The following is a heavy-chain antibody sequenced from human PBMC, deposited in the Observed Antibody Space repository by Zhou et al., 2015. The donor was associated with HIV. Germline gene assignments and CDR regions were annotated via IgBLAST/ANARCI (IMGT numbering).Heavy chain of an antibody. V-gene: IGHV1-18*01. D-gene: IGHD5-18*01. J-gene: IGHJ4*02. CDR2: ISPNSGTT. CDR3: ARGRYSYGSSFDY. Sequence: QVQLVQSGAEMKKPGASVKVSCKTSGYTFTTYGITWVRQAPGEGLEWLGWISPNSGTTNYAPKLQGRVTMTTDTSTRTVYMDLRSLRSDDTAVYYCARGRYSYGSSFDYWGQGTLVTVSS. CDR1: GYTFTTYG.